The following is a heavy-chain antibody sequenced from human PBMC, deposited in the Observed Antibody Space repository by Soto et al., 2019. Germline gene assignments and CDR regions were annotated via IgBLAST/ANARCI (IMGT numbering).Heavy chain of an antibody. CDR3: AREERFPRYWLDS. V-gene: IGHV4-34*01. CDR2: VNHSGEA. Sequence: SETLSLTCGVYGGSFRNYYWIWVRQPPGKGLEWIGEVNHSGEATYNPSLQSRVTISLDTTNNHFSLKMTSVTAADTAIYFCAREERFPRYWLDSSGQGTQVTVYS. J-gene: IGHJ5*01. CDR1: GGSFRNYY.